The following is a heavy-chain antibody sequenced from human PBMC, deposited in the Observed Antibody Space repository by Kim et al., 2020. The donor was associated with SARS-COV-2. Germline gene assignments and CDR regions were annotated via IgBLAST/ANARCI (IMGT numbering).Heavy chain of an antibody. D-gene: IGHD6-13*01. V-gene: IGHV3-7*04. CDR2: IKEDGSEK. J-gene: IGHJ5*02. CDR3: ARGGSWYQTFEP. CDR1: GFTFNRFC. Sequence: GGSLRLSCAVSGFTFNRFCMSWVRQAPGKGLEWVATIKEDGSEKYYVDSVKGRFTISRDSTKNSLHLQMDSLRNEDTAVYYCARGGSWYQTFEPWGQGTLVTVSS.